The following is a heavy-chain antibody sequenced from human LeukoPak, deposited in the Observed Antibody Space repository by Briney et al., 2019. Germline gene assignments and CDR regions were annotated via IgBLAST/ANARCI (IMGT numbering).Heavy chain of an antibody. V-gene: IGHV4-59*01. Sequence: SESLSLTCTVSGGSISSYYWSWIRQPPGKGLEWIGYIYYSGSTNYNPSLKSRVTISVDTSKNQFSLKLSSVTAEDTAVYYCARVRYYGSGSKPMGYWGQGTLVTVSS. CDR1: GGSISSYY. CDR2: IYYSGST. D-gene: IGHD3-10*01. CDR3: ARVRYYGSGSKPMGY. J-gene: IGHJ4*02.